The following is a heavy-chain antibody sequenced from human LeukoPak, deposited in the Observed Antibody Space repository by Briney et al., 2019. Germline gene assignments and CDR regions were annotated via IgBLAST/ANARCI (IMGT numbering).Heavy chain of an antibody. J-gene: IGHJ4*02. CDR1: GFTFDDYA. CDR3: AKGMDSSGYYYKVFDY. CDR2: ISWNSGSI. D-gene: IGHD3-22*01. V-gene: IGHV3-9*01. Sequence: GGSLRRSCAASGFTFDDYAMHWVRQAPGKGLEWVSGISWNSGSIGYADSVKGRFTISRDNAKNSLYLQMNSLRAEDTALYYCAKGMDSSGYYYKVFDYWGQGTLVTVSS.